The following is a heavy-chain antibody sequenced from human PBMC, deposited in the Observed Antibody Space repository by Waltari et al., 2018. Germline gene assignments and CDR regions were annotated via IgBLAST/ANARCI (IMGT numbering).Heavy chain of an antibody. V-gene: IGHV4-31*03. Sequence: QVQLQESGPGLVKPSQTLSLTYTVSGGSISRGGYYWSWIRQHPGKGLEWIGYIYYSGSTYYNPSLKSRVTISVDTSKNQFSLKLSSVTAADTAVYYCARARDTYYDILTGYYLDDWGQGTLVTVSS. CDR3: ARARDTYYDILTGYYLDD. D-gene: IGHD3-9*01. CDR2: IYYSGST. J-gene: IGHJ4*02. CDR1: GGSISRGGYY.